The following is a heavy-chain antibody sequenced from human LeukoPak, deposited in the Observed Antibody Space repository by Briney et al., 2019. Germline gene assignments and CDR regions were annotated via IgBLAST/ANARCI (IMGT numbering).Heavy chain of an antibody. J-gene: IGHJ4*02. CDR2: INWNGGST. D-gene: IGHD1-26*01. CDR3: ARRRRYSGRGYFDY. CDR1: GFTFDDYG. Sequence: PGGSLRLSCAASGFTFDDYGMSWVRQAPGKGLEWVSGINWNGGSTGYADSVKGRFTISRDNAKNSLYLQMNSLRAEDTALYYCARRRRYSGRGYFDYWGQGTLVTVSS. V-gene: IGHV3-20*04.